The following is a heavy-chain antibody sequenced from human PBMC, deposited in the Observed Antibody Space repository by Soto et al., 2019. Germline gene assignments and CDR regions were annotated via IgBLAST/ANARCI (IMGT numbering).Heavy chain of an antibody. Sequence: QPPGKALEWLALIYWDDDKRYSPSLKSRLTITEDTSKNQVVLTMTKMDPVDTATYYCAHRPSYCSGGSCYSGFDYWGQGTLVTVSS. CDR2: IYWDDDK. J-gene: IGHJ4*02. V-gene: IGHV2-5*02. CDR3: AHRPSYCSGGSCYSGFDY. D-gene: IGHD2-15*01.